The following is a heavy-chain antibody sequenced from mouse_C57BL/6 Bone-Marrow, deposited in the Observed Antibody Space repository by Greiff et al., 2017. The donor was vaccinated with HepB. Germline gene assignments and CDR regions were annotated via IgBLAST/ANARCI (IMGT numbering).Heavy chain of an antibody. Sequence: EVMLVESGGGLVQPKGSLKLSCAASGFSFNTYAMNWVRQAPGKGLEWVARIRSKSNNYATYYADSVKDRFTISRDDSESMLYLQMNNLKTEDTAMYYCVRHGWLGAYWGQGTLVTVSA. CDR3: VRHGWLGAY. D-gene: IGHD3-3*01. V-gene: IGHV10-1*01. CDR2: IRSKSNNYAT. J-gene: IGHJ3*01. CDR1: GFSFNTYA.